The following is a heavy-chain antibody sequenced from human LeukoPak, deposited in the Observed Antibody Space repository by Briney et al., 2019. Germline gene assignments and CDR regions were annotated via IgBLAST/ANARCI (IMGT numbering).Heavy chain of an antibody. J-gene: IGHJ4*02. Sequence: SVKVSCKASGFTFTSSAVQWVRQARGRRLEWIGWIVVGSGNTNYAQKFQERVTITRDMSTSTAYMELSSLRSEDTAVYYCAAGGADSSSWYREIVGTRFDYWGQGTLVTVSS. CDR1: GFTFTSSA. V-gene: IGHV1-58*01. D-gene: IGHD6-13*01. CDR2: IVVGSGNT. CDR3: AAGGADSSSWYREIVGTRFDY.